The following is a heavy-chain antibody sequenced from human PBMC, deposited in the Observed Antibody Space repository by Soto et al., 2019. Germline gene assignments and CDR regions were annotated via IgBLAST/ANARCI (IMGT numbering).Heavy chain of an antibody. CDR2: ISYDGSNK. CDR3: ARDSSYEGRYFQH. Sequence: GGSLRLSCAASGFTFSSYAMHWVRQAPGKGLEWVAVISYDGSNKYYADSVKGRFTISRDNSKNTLYLQMNSLRAEDTAVYYCARDSSYEGRYFQHWGQGTLVTVSS. D-gene: IGHD5-12*01. J-gene: IGHJ1*01. CDR1: GFTFSSYA. V-gene: IGHV3-30-3*01.